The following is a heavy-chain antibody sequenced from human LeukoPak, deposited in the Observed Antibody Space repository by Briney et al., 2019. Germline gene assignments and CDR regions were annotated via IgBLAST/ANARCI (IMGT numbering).Heavy chain of an antibody. D-gene: IGHD6-19*01. CDR3: VRDDSSGWYYFDY. CDR1: GFTISRYW. V-gene: IGHV3-7*01. CDR2: INQDGSEK. Sequence: GGSLRLSCAAAGFTISRYWMSWVRQAPGKGLEWVPNINQDGSEKNYVDSVKGRFTISRDNAKNSLFLQMNSLRAEDTAMYYCVRDDSSGWYYFDYWGQGTLVTVSS. J-gene: IGHJ4*02.